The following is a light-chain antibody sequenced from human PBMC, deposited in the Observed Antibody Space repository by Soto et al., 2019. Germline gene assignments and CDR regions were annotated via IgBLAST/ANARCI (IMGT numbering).Light chain of an antibody. J-gene: IGKJ5*01. CDR1: QSVSGY. V-gene: IGKV3-11*01. CDR3: QQRYNWPMT. Sequence: EIVLTQSPATLSLSPGETATLSCRASQSVSGYIGWYQQKPGQAPRLLIYADSNRAIGIPARFSGSGSGTDLTLTISILEPEDFSVYYCQQRYNWPMTFGQGTRLEI. CDR2: ADS.